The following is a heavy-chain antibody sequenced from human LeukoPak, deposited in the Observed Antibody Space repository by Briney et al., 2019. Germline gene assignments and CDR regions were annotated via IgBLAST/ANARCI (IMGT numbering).Heavy chain of an antibody. V-gene: IGHV4-34*01. CDR1: GGSFSGYY. D-gene: IGHD3-9*01. J-gene: IGHJ4*02. CDR2: INHSGST. Sequence: SETLSLTCAVYGGSFSGYYWSWIRQPPGKGLEWIGEINHSGSTNYNPSLKSRVTISVDTSKNQFSLKLSSVTAADTAVYYCARKDILTGYFDYWGQGTLVTVSS. CDR3: ARKDILTGYFDY.